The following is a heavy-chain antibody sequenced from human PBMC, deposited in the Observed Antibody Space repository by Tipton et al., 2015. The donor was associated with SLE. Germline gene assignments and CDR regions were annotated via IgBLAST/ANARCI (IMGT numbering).Heavy chain of an antibody. CDR3: ASGPLGDYYFDY. Sequence: TLSLTCTVSGGSISSYYWSWIRQPPGKGLEWIGYIYYSGSTNYNPSLKSRVTISVDTSKNQFSLKLSSVTAADTAVYYCASGPLGDYYFDYWGQGTLVTVSS. CDR1: GGSISSYY. V-gene: IGHV4-59*08. CDR2: IYYSGST. D-gene: IGHD3-10*01. J-gene: IGHJ4*02.